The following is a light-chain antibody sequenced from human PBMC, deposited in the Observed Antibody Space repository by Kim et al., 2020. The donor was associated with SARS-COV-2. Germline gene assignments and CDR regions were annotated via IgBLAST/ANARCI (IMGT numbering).Light chain of an antibody. CDR2: LESDGSH. J-gene: IGLJ2*01. CDR3: QSWGTGIHVA. Sequence: SVQVSCNLNSGDGCYAIGWHQQQPGEGPRYLMRLESDGSHSKGDGIPDRFSGSSSGAERYITHSGLQCEDEADYYCQSWGTGIHVAFGGGTQLTVL. CDR1: SGDGCYA. V-gene: IGLV4-69*01.